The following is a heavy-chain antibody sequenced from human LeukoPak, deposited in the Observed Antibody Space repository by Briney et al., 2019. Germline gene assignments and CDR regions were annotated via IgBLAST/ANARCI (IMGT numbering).Heavy chain of an antibody. V-gene: IGHV3-7*01. J-gene: IGHJ4*02. CDR2: LKYDGDEK. CDR1: GFIFSTYW. D-gene: IGHD6-19*01. Sequence: GGSLRLSCAASGFIFSTYWMTWVRQAPGKGLEWVATLKYDGDEKYYVDSVTGRFTISRDNAKNSLYLQMNSLTAEDTAVYYCAKDRQQWLLSFVDYWGQGTLVTVSS. CDR3: AKDRQQWLLSFVDY.